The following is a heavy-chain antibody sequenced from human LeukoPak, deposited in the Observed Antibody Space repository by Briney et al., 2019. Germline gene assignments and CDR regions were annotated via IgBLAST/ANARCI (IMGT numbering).Heavy chain of an antibody. CDR3: ARDPGYSSSGWFDP. Sequence: EGSLRLSCAASGFTFSSYWMSWVRQAPGKGLEWVANIKQDGSEKYYVDSVKGRFTISRDNAKNSLYLQMNSLRAEDTAVYYCARDPGYSSSGWFDPWGQGTLVTVSS. V-gene: IGHV3-7*01. D-gene: IGHD6-13*01. CDR2: IKQDGSEK. J-gene: IGHJ5*02. CDR1: GFTFSSYW.